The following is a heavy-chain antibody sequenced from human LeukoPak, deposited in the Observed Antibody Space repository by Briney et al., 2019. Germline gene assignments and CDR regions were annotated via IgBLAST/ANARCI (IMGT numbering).Heavy chain of an antibody. Sequence: ASVTVSYKASGYTFTSYGISWVRQAPGQGLGWMGWISAYNGNTNYAQKLQGRVTITTDTSTSTAYMELRSLRSDDTAVYYCARDLSSWGSGSSPYWGQGTLVTVSS. J-gene: IGHJ4*02. V-gene: IGHV1-18*04. CDR3: ARDLSSWGSGSSPY. D-gene: IGHD3-10*01. CDR1: GYTFTSYG. CDR2: ISAYNGNT.